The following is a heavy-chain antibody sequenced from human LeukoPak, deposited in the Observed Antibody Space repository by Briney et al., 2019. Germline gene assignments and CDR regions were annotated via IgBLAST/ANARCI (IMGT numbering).Heavy chain of an antibody. CDR2: INPNSGGT. CDR1: GYTFTGYY. Sequence: ASVKVSCKASGYTFTGYYMHWVRQAPGQGLEWMGWINPNSGGTNYAQKFQGRVTMTRDTSISTAYMELSRLRSDDTAVYYCARESADSCNSTSCYIDYWGQGTLVTVSS. CDR3: ARESADSCNSTSCYIDY. D-gene: IGHD2-2*01. J-gene: IGHJ4*02. V-gene: IGHV1-2*02.